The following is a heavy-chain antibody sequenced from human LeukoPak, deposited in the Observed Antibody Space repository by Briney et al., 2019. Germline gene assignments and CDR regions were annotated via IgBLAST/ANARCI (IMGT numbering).Heavy chain of an antibody. J-gene: IGHJ4*02. Sequence: PSETLSLTCAVYGGSFSGYYWSWIRQPPGKGLEWIGEINHSGSTNYNPSLKSRVTISVDTSKNQFSLKLSSVTAADTAVYYCARAWGNWNFDYWGQGTLVTVSS. CDR2: INHSGST. D-gene: IGHD1-20*01. V-gene: IGHV4-34*01. CDR3: ARAWGNWNFDY. CDR1: GGSFSGYY.